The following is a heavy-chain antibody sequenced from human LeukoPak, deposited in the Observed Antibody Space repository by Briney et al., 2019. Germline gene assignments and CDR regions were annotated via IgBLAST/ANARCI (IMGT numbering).Heavy chain of an antibody. D-gene: IGHD6-19*01. CDR1: GGSISSYY. J-gene: IGHJ4*02. Sequence: SETLSLTCTVSGGSISSYYWSWIRQPAGKGLEWIGRIYTSESTNYNPSLKSRVTMSVDTSKNQFSLKLSSVTAADTAVYYCARAASYSSGWFLYFDYWGQETLVTVPS. CDR3: ARAASYSSGWFLYFDY. CDR2: IYTSEST. V-gene: IGHV4-4*07.